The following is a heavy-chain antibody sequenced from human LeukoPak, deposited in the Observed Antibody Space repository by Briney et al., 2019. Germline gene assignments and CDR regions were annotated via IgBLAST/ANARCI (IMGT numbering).Heavy chain of an antibody. D-gene: IGHD3-22*01. J-gene: IGHJ5*01. CDR2: ISTDGSNL. V-gene: IGHV3-74*01. CDR3: VRSAYYGSRGFYLDS. CDR1: GFTFSSYW. Sequence: GGSLRLSCAASGFTFSSYWIHWVRHVPGKGPVWVSRISTDGSNLGYADSLKGRFTISRDNVKSTLYLQMNSLRAEDTAVYYCVRSAYYGSRGFYLDSWGQGSLVTVSS.